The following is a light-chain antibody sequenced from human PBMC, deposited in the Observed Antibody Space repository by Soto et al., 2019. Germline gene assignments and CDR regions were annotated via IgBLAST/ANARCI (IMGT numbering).Light chain of an antibody. CDR2: DVS. CDR1: SSDVGGYNY. Sequence: QSALTQPASVSGSPGQSITISCTGTSSDVGGYNYVSWYQQHPGKAPKLMIYDVSNRPSGVSNRFSGSKSGNTASLTISGLQAEGEADYYCSSYTSSRTRVFGTGTKVTVL. J-gene: IGLJ1*01. CDR3: SSYTSSRTRV. V-gene: IGLV2-14*01.